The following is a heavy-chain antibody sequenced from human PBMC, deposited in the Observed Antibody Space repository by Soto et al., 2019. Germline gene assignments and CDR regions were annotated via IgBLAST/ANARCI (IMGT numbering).Heavy chain of an antibody. CDR2: IKSKTDGGTT. CDR3: ARLPDLDYCRKTSCVYYFDY. D-gene: IGHD2-2*01. CDR1: GLTFSNAW. V-gene: IGHV3-15*07. J-gene: IGHJ4*02. Sequence: GGSLRLSCAASGLTFSNAWVNWVRQAPGKGLEWVGRIKSKTDGGTTDYAAPVKGRFIISRDNSKNSLYLQMNSLRAEDTAVYYCARLPDLDYCRKTSCVYYFDYRGQAALVTVPQ.